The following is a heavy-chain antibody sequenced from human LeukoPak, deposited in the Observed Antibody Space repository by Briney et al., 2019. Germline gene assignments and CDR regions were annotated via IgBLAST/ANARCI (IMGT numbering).Heavy chain of an antibody. D-gene: IGHD2-2*01. V-gene: IGHV3-21*01. CDR2: ISSSSSYI. CDR3: ARVNPSSTSCYPFDY. CDR1: GFTFSSYW. Sequence: GGSLRLSCAASGFTFSSYWMSWVRQAPGKGLEWVSSISSSSSYIYYADSVKGRFTISRDNAKNSLYLQMNSLRAEDTAVYYCARVNPSSTSCYPFDYWGQGTLVTVSS. J-gene: IGHJ4*02.